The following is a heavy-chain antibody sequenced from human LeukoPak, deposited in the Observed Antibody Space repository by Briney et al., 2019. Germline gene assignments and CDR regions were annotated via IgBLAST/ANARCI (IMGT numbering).Heavy chain of an antibody. V-gene: IGHV5-51*01. CDR1: GYSFTSYW. CDR2: IYPGDSDT. J-gene: IGHJ5*02. CDR3: ARPQRLRHAWVAP. Sequence: GESLKISCKGSGYSFTSYWIGWVRQMPGKGLEWMGIIYPGDSDTRYSPSFHGQVTISADKSISTAYLQWSSLKASDTAMYYCARPQRLRHAWVAPSGPGTLVTVSS. D-gene: IGHD6-25*01.